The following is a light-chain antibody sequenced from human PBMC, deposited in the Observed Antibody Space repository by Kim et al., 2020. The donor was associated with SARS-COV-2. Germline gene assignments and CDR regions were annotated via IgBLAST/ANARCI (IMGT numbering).Light chain of an antibody. J-gene: IGKJ4*01. V-gene: IGKV1-5*03. Sequence: DIQMTQSPPTLSASAGDRVTITCRASQSISSWLAWYQQKPGKAPKLLIYKASTLESGAPTRFSGSGSGTEFTLTSSSLQPDDFATYYCQQYNSYSLTFGGGTKVDIK. CDR2: KAS. CDR1: QSISSW. CDR3: QQYNSYSLT.